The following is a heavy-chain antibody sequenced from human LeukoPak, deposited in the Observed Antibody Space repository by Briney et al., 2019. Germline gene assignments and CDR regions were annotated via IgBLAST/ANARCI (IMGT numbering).Heavy chain of an antibody. CDR1: AFTFSSYG. CDR2: IWYDGSNK. V-gene: IGHV3-33*01. Sequence: GGSLRLSCTASAFTFSSYGMHWVRQAPGKGLEWVAVIWYDGSNKYYADSVKGRFTISRDNSKNTLYLQMNSLRAEDTAVYYCARSTMVRGVTYYYYYGMDVWGKGTTVTFSS. CDR3: ARSTMVRGVTYYYYYGMDV. D-gene: IGHD3-10*01. J-gene: IGHJ6*04.